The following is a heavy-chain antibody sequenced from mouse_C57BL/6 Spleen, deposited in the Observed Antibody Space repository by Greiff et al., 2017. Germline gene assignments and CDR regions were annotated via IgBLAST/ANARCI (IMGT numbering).Heavy chain of an antibody. CDR2: INPNNGGT. CDR3: ARRWGLYWYFDV. CDR1: GYTFTDYY. J-gene: IGHJ1*03. D-gene: IGHD2-3*01. Sequence: EVKLQQSGPELVKPGASVKISCKASGYTFTDYYMNWVKQSHGKSLAWIGDINPNNGGTSYNQKFKGKATLTVDKSSSTAYMELRSLTSEDSAVYDCARRWGLYWYFDVWGTGTTVTVSS. V-gene: IGHV1-26*01.